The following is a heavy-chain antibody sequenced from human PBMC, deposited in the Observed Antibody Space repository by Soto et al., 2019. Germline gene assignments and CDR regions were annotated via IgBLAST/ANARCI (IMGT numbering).Heavy chain of an antibody. J-gene: IGHJ6*03. CDR2: MNPNSGNT. CDR1: GYTFTSYD. D-gene: IGHD5-18*01. Sequence: QVQLVQSGAELQKPGASVKVSCKASGYTFTSYDINWVRQATGQGLEWMGWMNPNSGNTGYAQKFQGRVPMTRNTSIRAAYMELSSLRSEDTAVYYCTRGHGYSYGYDYYYYISVWGKGTTVNVSS. CDR3: TRGHGYSYGYDYYYYISV. V-gene: IGHV1-8*02.